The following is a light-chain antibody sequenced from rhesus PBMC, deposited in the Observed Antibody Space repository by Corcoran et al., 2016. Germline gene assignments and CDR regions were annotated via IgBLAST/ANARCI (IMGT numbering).Light chain of an antibody. CDR3: QQDYSWPLT. Sequence: EIVMTQSPATLSLSPGERATLSCRASQSVSSSFAWYQQQPGQAPKLLIYGASSKDTGIPDRFSGRGSGTEFTLTISSLEPEDVGVYYCQQDYSWPLTFGGGTKVELK. CDR2: GAS. CDR1: QSVSSS. J-gene: IGKJ4*01. V-gene: IGKV3-42*01.